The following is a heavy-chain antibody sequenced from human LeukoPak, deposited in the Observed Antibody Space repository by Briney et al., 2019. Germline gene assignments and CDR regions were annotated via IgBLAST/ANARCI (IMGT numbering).Heavy chain of an antibody. J-gene: IGHJ6*03. V-gene: IGHV3-74*03. D-gene: IGHD2-8*01. CDR1: GFTFNDYW. CDR2: IKTDGSAM. Sequence: GGSLRLSCVGSGFTFNDYWIHWVRQAPGKGLVWVSAIKTDGSAMQYADSVKGRFSISRDSSKNILYLQMNSLRAEDTAVYYCAKDRCSNGIGCYYYYMDVWGKGTTVTISS. CDR3: AKDRCSNGIGCYYYYMDV.